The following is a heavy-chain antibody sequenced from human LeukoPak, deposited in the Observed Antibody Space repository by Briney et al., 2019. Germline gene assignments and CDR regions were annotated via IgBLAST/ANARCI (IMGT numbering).Heavy chain of an antibody. D-gene: IGHD1-26*01. J-gene: IGHJ4*02. Sequence: SVKVSCKASGGTFSSYAISWVRQAPGQGLEWMGGIIPIFGTAIYAQKFQGRVTITADESTSTAYMELSSLRSEDTAVYYCARGDRIGRHRVTGGAFDYWGQGTLVTVSS. CDR1: GGTFSSYA. CDR2: IIPIFGTA. V-gene: IGHV1-69*13. CDR3: ARGDRIGRHRVTGGAFDY.